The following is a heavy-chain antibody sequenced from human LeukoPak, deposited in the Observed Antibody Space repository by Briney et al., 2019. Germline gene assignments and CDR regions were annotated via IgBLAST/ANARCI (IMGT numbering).Heavy chain of an antibody. Sequence: GGSLRLSCVASGFSFSTYAMSWVRQAPGKGLEWVSGIRGRGDTTYYADSVKGRFTISRDNAKNSLYLQMNSLRAEDTAVYYCARDGTGGSYSYYYYYMDVWGKGTTVTVSS. CDR1: GFSFSTYA. D-gene: IGHD1-26*01. V-gene: IGHV3-23*01. CDR2: IRGRGDTT. CDR3: ARDGTGGSYSYYYYYMDV. J-gene: IGHJ6*03.